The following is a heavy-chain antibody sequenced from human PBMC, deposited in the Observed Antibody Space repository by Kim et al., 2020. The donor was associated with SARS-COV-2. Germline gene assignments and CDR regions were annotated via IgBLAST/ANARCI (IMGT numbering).Heavy chain of an antibody. Sequence: SETLSLTCTVSGGSISSYYWSWIRQPPGKGLEWIGYIYYSGSTNYNPSLKSRVTISVDTSKNQFSLKLSSVTAADTAVYYCASSYDILTPLDYWGQGTLVTVSS. D-gene: IGHD3-9*01. CDR1: GGSISSYY. V-gene: IGHV4-59*13. J-gene: IGHJ4*02. CDR3: ASSYDILTPLDY. CDR2: IYYSGST.